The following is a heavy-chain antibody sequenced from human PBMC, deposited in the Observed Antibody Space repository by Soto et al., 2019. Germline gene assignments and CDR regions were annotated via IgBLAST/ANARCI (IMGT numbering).Heavy chain of an antibody. CDR3: ARGSYSGYGLDYYYHYMDV. CDR1: GFTFSDYY. D-gene: IGHD5-12*01. CDR2: ISSSDSTI. J-gene: IGHJ6*03. Sequence: PGGSLRLSCAASGFTFSDYYMNWIRQAPGKGLEWVSSISSSDSTIYYADSVKGRFTISRDNAKSSLFLQMNSLRAEDTAVYYCARGSYSGYGLDYYYHYMDVWGKGTTVTVSS. V-gene: IGHV3-11*01.